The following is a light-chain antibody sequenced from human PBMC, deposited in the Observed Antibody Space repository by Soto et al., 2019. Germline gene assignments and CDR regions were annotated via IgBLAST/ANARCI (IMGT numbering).Light chain of an antibody. J-gene: IGKJ4*01. V-gene: IGKV1-33*01. Sequence: DRVTITCQATQDINNFLNCYQQQPGKAPKLLIYDASNLETGVPSSFSGSGSGTYFTFTITSLQPEDIATYYCQQYYNLALTFGGGTKVDIK. CDR1: QDINNF. CDR2: DAS. CDR3: QQYYNLALT.